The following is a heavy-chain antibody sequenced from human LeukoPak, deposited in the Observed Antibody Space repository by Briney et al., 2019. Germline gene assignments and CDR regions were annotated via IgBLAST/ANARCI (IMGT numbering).Heavy chain of an antibody. V-gene: IGHV1-18*01. CDR3: ARVGGGSYYCYFDF. J-gene: IGHJ4*02. D-gene: IGHD1-26*01. Sequence: AAVTVSCTASGYTFTTYGLSWVRQAPGQGVEWMGWISAYNGYTNYAQKLQGRLTMTTDTSTSTAYMELRSLRSDDTAVYYCARVGGGSYYCYFDFWGQGTLVTVSS. CDR1: GYTFTTYG. CDR2: ISAYNGYT.